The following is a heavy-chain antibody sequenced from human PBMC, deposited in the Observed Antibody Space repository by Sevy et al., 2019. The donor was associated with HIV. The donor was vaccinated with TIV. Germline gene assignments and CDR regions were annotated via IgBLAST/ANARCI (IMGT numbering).Heavy chain of an antibody. D-gene: IGHD4-4*01. J-gene: IGHJ6*02. CDR3: ARGRGTTVTTTLNYYYAMDV. V-gene: IGHV3-48*02. CDR2: ISSSSSTI. Sequence: GGSLRLSCAASGFTFSSYSMNWVRQAPGKGLEWVSYISSSSSTIYYADSVKGRFTISRDNAQNSLYLQMNSLRDEDTAVYYCARGRGTTVTTTLNYYYAMDVWGQGTTVTVSS. CDR1: GFTFSSYS.